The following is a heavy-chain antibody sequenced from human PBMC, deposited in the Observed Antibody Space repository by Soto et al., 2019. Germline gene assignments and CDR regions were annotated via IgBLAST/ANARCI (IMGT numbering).Heavy chain of an antibody. D-gene: IGHD6-19*01. CDR2: IKPEGSEK. V-gene: IGHV3-7*01. CDR3: ARFPIKRYDSGWLYFDY. CDR1: GFPFSYYW. Sequence: GGSLRLSCAASGFPFSYYWMNWVRQTPGKGLEWVANIKPEGSEKYYVDSVKGRFTVSRDNAKNSLYLEMNSLRVEDTAVYYCARFPIKRYDSGWLYFDYWGQGALVTLSS. J-gene: IGHJ4*02.